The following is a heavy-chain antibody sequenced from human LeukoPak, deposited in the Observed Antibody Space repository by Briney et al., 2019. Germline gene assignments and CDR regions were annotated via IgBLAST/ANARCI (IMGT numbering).Heavy chain of an antibody. CDR1: GYTFTSYD. J-gene: IGHJ4*02. CDR3: ARGCSSTTCSWPFDY. V-gene: IGHV1-8*01. D-gene: IGHD2-2*01. CDR2: MSPNSGNT. Sequence: ASVNVSCTASGYTFTSYDIHWVRQAPGQGLERMGWMSPNSGNTVYAQKFQGRVTMTRNTSISTAYMELSSLSSEDTAVYYCARGCSSTTCSWPFDYWGQGTLVSVSS.